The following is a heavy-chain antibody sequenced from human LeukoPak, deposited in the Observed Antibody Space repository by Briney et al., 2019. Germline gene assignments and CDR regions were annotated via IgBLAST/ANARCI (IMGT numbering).Heavy chain of an antibody. CDR1: GGTFSSYA. J-gene: IGHJ4*02. CDR3: ARDTVTTSGPFDY. Sequence: SVKVSCKASGGTFSSYAISWVRQAPGQGLEWMGGIIPIFGTANYAQKFQGRVTITADESTSTAYMELSSLRSEDTAVYYCARDTVTTSGPFDYWGQGTLVTVSS. V-gene: IGHV1-69*01. CDR2: IIPIFGTA. D-gene: IGHD4-11*01.